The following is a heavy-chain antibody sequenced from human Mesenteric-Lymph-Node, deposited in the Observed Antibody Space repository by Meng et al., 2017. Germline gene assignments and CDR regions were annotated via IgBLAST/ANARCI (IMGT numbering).Heavy chain of an antibody. J-gene: IGHJ5*01. V-gene: IGHV3-23*01. D-gene: IGHD3-10*01. CDR2: INSNGATI. Sequence: GESLKISCAASGFTFSSSSMSWVRQAPGKGLEWVSSINSNGATIYYADSVRGRFTISRDNSKNTLYLQMSSLRVDDTAVYYCVNRAWLESWGQGTLVTVSS. CDR1: GFTFSSSS. CDR3: VNRAWLES.